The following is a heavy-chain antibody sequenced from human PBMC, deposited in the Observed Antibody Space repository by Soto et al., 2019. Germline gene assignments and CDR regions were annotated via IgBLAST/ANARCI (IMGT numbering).Heavy chain of an antibody. CDR3: AREMGACSDSSCYPGPYDS. CDR1: GFTFTSYS. J-gene: IGHJ5*02. Sequence: PVGSLRLSCAASGFTFTSYSMNWVRQAPVQVLEWVSYITSKSTTIKYADSVKGRFTVSRDNAKNSLYLQLNSLRDEDTAVYYCAREMGACSDSSCYPGPYDSWGQGTLVTVSS. CDR2: ITSKSTTI. V-gene: IGHV3-48*02. D-gene: IGHD3-16*01.